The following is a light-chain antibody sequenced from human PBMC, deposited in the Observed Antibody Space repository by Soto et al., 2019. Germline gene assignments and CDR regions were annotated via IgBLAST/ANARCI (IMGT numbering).Light chain of an antibody. CDR3: LQDYNYPRT. CDR1: QGIRND. V-gene: IGKV1-6*01. CDR2: AAP. Sequence: AIQMTQSPSSRSASVGDRVTITCRASQGIRNDLNWYQQKPGKAPKLLIYAAPSLQSGVPSRFSGSGSATDFTLTISSLQPEDFATYYCLQDYNYPRTFGQGTKVEIK. J-gene: IGKJ1*01.